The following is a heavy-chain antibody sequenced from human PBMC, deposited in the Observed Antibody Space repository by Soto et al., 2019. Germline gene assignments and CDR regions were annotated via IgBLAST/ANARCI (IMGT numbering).Heavy chain of an antibody. CDR3: ARDLGRGYSYGYDDAFDI. Sequence: GASVKVSCKASGGTFSSYAISWVRQAPGQGLEWMGGIIPIFGTANYAQKFQGRVTITADESTSTAYMELSSLRSEDTAVYYCARDLGRGYSYGYDDAFDIWGQGTMVTVSS. CDR2: IIPIFGTA. J-gene: IGHJ3*02. V-gene: IGHV1-69*13. CDR1: GGTFSSYA. D-gene: IGHD5-18*01.